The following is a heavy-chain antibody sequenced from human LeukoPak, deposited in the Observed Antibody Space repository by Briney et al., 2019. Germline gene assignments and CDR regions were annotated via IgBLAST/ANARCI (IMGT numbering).Heavy chain of an antibody. V-gene: IGHV4-59*11. CDR1: GDSFSSHY. CDR3: ARDLVTVTKGFDI. D-gene: IGHD4-17*01. CDR2: ISHIGRT. J-gene: IGHJ3*02. Sequence: PSETLSLTRAVPGDSFSSHYWTWIRQSPGTGLEWIGYISHIGRTNYNPSLTSRVTISIDTSKNQSSLKLGSVTAADTAVYYWARDLVTVTKGFDIWGQGTMVSVSS.